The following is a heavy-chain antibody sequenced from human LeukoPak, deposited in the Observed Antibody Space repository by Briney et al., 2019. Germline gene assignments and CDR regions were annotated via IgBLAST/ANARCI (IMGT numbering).Heavy chain of an antibody. CDR3: ASPGGGPTDY. D-gene: IGHD3-16*01. CDR2: IYYSGST. CDR1: GSSISSGGYY. J-gene: IGHJ4*02. V-gene: IGHV4-39*01. Sequence: SETLSLTCTVSGSSISSGGYYWGWIHQPPGKGLEWIGSIYYSGSTYYNPSLKSRVTISVDTSKNQFSLKLSSVTAADTAVYYCASPGGGPTDYWGQGTLVTVSS.